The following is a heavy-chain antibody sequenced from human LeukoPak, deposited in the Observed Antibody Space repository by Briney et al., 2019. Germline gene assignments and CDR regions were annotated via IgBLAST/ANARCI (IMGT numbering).Heavy chain of an antibody. J-gene: IGHJ4*02. V-gene: IGHV3-33*01. CDR2: IWYDGSNK. D-gene: IGHD3-10*01. Sequence: PGGSLRLSCAASGFTFSSYGMHWVRQAPGKGLEWVAVIWYDGSNKYYADSVKGRFTISRDNSKNTLYLQMNSLRAEDTAVYYCAREARVLWFGELLHNGPLDYWGQGTLVTVSS. CDR1: GFTFSSYG. CDR3: AREARVLWFGELLHNGPLDY.